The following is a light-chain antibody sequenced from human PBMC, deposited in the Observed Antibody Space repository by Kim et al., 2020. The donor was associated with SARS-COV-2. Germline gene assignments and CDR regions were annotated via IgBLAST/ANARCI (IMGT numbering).Light chain of an antibody. CDR3: CSYAGSYTFWV. CDR2: DVS. V-gene: IGLV2-11*01. Sequence: SVTISCPGTSSDVGGYNYVSWYQQHPGKAPKLMIYDVSKRPSGVPDRFSGSKSGNTASLTISGLQAEDEADYYCCSYAGSYTFWVFGGGTKLTVL. J-gene: IGLJ3*02. CDR1: SSDVGGYNY.